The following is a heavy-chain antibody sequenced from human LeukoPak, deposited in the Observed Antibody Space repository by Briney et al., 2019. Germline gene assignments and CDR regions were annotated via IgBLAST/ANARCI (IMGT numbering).Heavy chain of an antibody. D-gene: IGHD3-22*01. CDR2: ISGSGGST. Sequence: GGSLRLSCAASGFTFSSYAMSWVRQAPGKGLEWVSAISGSGGSTYYADSVKGRFTISRDNSKNTLYLQMNSLRAEDTAVYYCAGYYYDSSGYSTWGQGTLVTVSS. CDR3: AGYYYDSSGYST. J-gene: IGHJ5*02. CDR1: GFTFSSYA. V-gene: IGHV3-23*01.